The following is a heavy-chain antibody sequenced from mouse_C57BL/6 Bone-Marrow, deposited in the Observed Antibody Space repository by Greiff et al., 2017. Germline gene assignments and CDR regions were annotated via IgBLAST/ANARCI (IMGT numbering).Heavy chain of an antibody. CDR3: ARGLVFDY. D-gene: IGHD3-3*01. V-gene: IGHV5-17*01. CDR1: GFTFSDYG. J-gene: IGHJ2*01. Sequence: EVQLVESGGGLVKPGGSLKLSCAASGFTFSDYGMHWVRQAPEKGLEWVAYISSGSSTIYYADTVKGRFTISRDNAKNTLFLQMTSLRSEDTAMYYCARGLVFDYWGQGTTLTVSS. CDR2: ISSGSSTI.